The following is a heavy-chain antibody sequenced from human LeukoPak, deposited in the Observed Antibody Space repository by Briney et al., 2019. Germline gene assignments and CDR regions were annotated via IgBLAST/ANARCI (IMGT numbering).Heavy chain of an antibody. V-gene: IGHV1-69*04. CDR3: ASERAIHRGFDC. CDR2: IIPILGIA. CDR1: GCTFTSYA. J-gene: IGHJ4*02. Sequence: ASVKVSCKASGCTFTSYAISWVRQAPGQGLEWMGRIIPILGIANYAQKFQGRVTITADKSTSTAYMELSSLRSEDTAVYYCASERAIHRGFDCGGQGTLVTVSS.